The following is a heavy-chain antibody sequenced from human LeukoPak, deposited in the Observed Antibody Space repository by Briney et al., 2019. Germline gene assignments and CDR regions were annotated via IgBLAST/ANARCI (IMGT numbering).Heavy chain of an antibody. D-gene: IGHD3-3*01. V-gene: IGHV3-48*03. CDR3: ATLAGIFGVVRYMDV. CDR2: ISSSGSTI. J-gene: IGHJ6*02. CDR1: GFTISSYE. Sequence: GGSLRLSCAASGFTISSYEMNWVRQPPGKGLQWVSYISSSGSTIYYADSVKGRFTISRDNAKNSLYLQMNSLRAEDTAVYYCATLAGIFGVVRYMDVWGQGTTVTVSS.